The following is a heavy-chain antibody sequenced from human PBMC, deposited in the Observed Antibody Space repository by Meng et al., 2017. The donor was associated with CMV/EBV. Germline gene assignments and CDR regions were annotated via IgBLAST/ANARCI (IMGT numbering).Heavy chain of an antibody. CDR2: INHSGST. V-gene: IGHV4-34*01. J-gene: IGHJ6*02. CDR3: ARGRYCSSTSCTYCYYGMDV. CDR1: GGSFSGYY. Sequence: SETLSLTCAVYGGSFSGYYWSWIRQPPGKGLEWIGEINHSGSTNYNPSLKSRVTISVDTSKNQFSLKLSSVTAADTAVYYCARGRYCSSTSCTYCYYGMDVWGQGTTVTVSS. D-gene: IGHD2-2*01.